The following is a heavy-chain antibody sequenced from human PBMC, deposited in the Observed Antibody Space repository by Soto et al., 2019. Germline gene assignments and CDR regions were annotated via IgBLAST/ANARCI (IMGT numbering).Heavy chain of an antibody. Sequence: SSVTQPLTTTVSGGKIVGVPYCWSRNRQPPGTGLEWIVEINHRGRTNYNPSLKSRVTISVDTSKNQFSLKLTSVTAADMAVYYCARDKYTGLFDYWGQGTLVTVSS. CDR1: GGKIVGVPYC. D-gene: IGHD5-12*01. CDR3: ARDKYTGLFDY. CDR2: INHRGRT. V-gene: IGHV4-34*01. J-gene: IGHJ4*02.